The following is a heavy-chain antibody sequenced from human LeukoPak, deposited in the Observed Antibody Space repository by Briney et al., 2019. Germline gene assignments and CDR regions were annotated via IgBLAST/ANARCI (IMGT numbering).Heavy chain of an antibody. Sequence: SETLSLTCAVSGGSFSGYYWSSIRQPPGKGLEWIWEINHSGSTNYNLSLKSRVTISVDTSKNQFSLKLSSVRAADTAVYYCAREGEDILTGYQTHWGQGTLVTVSS. CDR1: GGSFSGYY. V-gene: IGHV4-34*01. J-gene: IGHJ4*02. CDR2: INHSGST. CDR3: AREGEDILTGYQTH. D-gene: IGHD3-9*01.